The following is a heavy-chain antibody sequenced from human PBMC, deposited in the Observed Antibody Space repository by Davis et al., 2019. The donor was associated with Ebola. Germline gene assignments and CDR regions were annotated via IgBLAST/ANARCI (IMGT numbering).Heavy chain of an antibody. CDR1: GYTFTSYW. Sequence: GGSLRLSCNTSGYTFTSYWIGWVRQMPGKGLECMGIIYPGDSDVRYSPSFQGQVTISADRSISTAYLKLMRLKASDTAIYYCARLNDYYDSSGPATFSDYWGQGTLVTVSS. CDR2: IYPGDSDV. V-gene: IGHV5-51*01. D-gene: IGHD3-22*01. CDR3: ARLNDYYDSSGPATFSDY. J-gene: IGHJ4*02.